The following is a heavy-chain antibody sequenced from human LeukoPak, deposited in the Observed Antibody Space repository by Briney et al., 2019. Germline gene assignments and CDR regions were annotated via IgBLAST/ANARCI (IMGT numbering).Heavy chain of an antibody. CDR2: ISSSSSYI. CDR1: GFIFSVYS. J-gene: IGHJ4*02. V-gene: IGHV3-21*01. D-gene: IGHD2-21*02. Sequence: GGSLRLSCAASGFIFSVYSMNWVRQAPGKGLEWVSSISSSSSYIYYADSVKGRFTISRDNAKNSLYLQMNSLRAEDTAVYYCARGPSVTAMDYWGQGTLVTVSS. CDR3: ARGPSVTAMDY.